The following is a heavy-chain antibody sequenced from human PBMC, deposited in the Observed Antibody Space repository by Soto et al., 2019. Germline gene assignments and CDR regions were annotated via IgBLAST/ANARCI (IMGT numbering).Heavy chain of an antibody. Sequence: ASVKVSCKASRYTFTSYGISWVRQAPGQGLEWMGWISTYTGNTIYAQKFQDRVTMTAEKSTSTAYMELRSLRSEDTAVYYCARSLHHLLISWARGECVPYDPWSRGSLVPVSS. J-gene: IGHJ5*02. CDR1: RYTFTSYG. CDR3: ARSLHHLLISWARGECVPYDP. D-gene: IGHD3-10*01. V-gene: IGHV1-18*01. CDR2: ISTYTGNT.